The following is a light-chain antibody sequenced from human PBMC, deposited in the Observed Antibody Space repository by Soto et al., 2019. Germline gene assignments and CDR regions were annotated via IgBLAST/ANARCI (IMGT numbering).Light chain of an antibody. CDR1: QSVSSTF. J-gene: IGKJ2*01. CDR3: QQGHNWPLT. V-gene: IGKV3D-20*02. Sequence: EIVLTQSPGTLSLSPGERATLSCRASQSVSSTFLAWYQQKPGQAPRLLIHGASTRATGVPARFTGSGSGSDFTLTISGLQSEDFAVYYCQQGHNWPLTFGQGTRLEI. CDR2: GAS.